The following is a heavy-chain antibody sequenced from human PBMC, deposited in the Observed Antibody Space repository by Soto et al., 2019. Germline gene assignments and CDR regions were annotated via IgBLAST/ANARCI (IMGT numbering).Heavy chain of an antibody. V-gene: IGHV1-69*01. Sequence: QVHLVQSGAEVKKPGSSVKVSCKTSGGSFNNYAVSWMRQAPGQGLEWMGGIIPNFDTPNYAQKFQDRVTIIADESMSTVYMELRSLRSNDTAVYYCAVAMVREILIFESSGMHVWGQGTTVIVSS. D-gene: IGHD3-10*01. J-gene: IGHJ6*02. CDR3: AVAMVREILIFESSGMHV. CDR2: IIPNFDTP. CDR1: GGSFNNYA.